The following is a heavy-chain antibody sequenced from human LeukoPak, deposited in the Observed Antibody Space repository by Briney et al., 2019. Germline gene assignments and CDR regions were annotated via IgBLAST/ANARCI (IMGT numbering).Heavy chain of an antibody. Sequence: SETLSLTCAVYGGSFSGHYWSWIRQPPGKGLEWIGEINHSGSTNYNPSLKSRVTISVDTSKNQFSLKLSSVTAADTAVYYCARGRSLDGDYYYFDYWGQGTLVTVSS. CDR3: ARGRSLDGDYYYFDY. J-gene: IGHJ4*02. V-gene: IGHV4-34*01. CDR2: INHSGST. D-gene: IGHD4-17*01. CDR1: GGSFSGHY.